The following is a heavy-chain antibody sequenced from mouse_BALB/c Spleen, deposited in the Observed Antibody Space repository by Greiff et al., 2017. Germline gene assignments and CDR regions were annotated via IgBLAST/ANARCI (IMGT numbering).Heavy chain of an antibody. J-gene: IGHJ4*01. CDR3: ARREIYYDYDDAMDY. CDR1: GFTFSSFG. V-gene: IGHV5-17*02. Sequence: EVKLVESGGGLVQPGGSRKLSCAASGFTFSSFGMHWVRQAPEKGLEWVAYISRGSSTIYYADTVKGRFTISRDTPKNTLFLQMTSLRSEDTAMYYCARREIYYDYDDAMDYWGQGTSVTVSS. CDR2: ISRGSSTI. D-gene: IGHD2-4*01.